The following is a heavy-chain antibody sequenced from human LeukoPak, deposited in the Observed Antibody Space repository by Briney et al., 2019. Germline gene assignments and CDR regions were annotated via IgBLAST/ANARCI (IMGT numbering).Heavy chain of an antibody. V-gene: IGHV3-7*01. D-gene: IGHD1-7*01. Sequence: GGSLRLSCIVSGYRFSDYWISWVRQAPGKGLEWVASLKQDESEIYYVDSVKGRFTISRDNAKNSGYLQMNSLRAEDTGVYYCARDRNYALDYWGQGTLVTVSS. CDR3: ARDRNYALDY. CDR1: GYRFSDYW. J-gene: IGHJ4*02. CDR2: LKQDESEI.